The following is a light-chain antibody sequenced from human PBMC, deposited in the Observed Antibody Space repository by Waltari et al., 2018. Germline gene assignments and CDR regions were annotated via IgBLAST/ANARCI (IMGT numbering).Light chain of an antibody. V-gene: IGKV4-1*01. Sequence: DIVMTQSPDSLAVSLGERATIDCKSSQSVLYSSNNKNYLAWHQQKPGQTPKLLIYCASTRESGVPDRFSGSGSGTDFTLTISSLQAEDVAVYYCQQYYSTPPTFGPGTKVDIK. CDR3: QQYYSTPPT. J-gene: IGKJ3*01. CDR1: QSVLYSSNNKNY. CDR2: CAS.